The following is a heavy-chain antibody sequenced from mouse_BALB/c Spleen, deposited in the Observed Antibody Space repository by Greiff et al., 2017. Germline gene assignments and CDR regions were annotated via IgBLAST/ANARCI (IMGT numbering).Heavy chain of an antibody. CDR2: IETYNGGT. J-gene: IGHJ4*01. V-gene: IGHV1S135*01. CDR1: GYAFTSYN. CDR3: ARGYYGSSYDYAMDY. Sequence: EVHLVESGPELVKPGASVKVSCKASGYAFTSYNMYWVKQSHGKSLEWIGYIETYNGGTSYNQKFKGKATLTVDKSSSTAYMHLNSLTSEDSAVYYCARGYYGSSYDYAMDYWGQGTSVTVSS. D-gene: IGHD1-1*01.